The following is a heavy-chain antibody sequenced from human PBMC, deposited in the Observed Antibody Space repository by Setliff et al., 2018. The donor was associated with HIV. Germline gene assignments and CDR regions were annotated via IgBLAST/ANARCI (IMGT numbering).Heavy chain of an antibody. D-gene: IGHD2-21*01. CDR1: GVSINRTDHY. Sequence: SETLSLTCSVSGVSINRTDHYWGWIRQSPGKGLEWIGSVSQSGSTYYNPSLKSRITISVDRSKNLFSLKLISVTAADQGVYYCARVPVAGANWFDPWGLRLSWSPSPQ. J-gene: IGHJ5*02. CDR3: ARVPVAGANWFDP. CDR2: VSQSGST. V-gene: IGHV4-39*01.